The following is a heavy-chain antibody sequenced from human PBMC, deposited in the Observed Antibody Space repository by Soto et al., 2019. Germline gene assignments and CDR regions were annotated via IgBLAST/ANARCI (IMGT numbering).Heavy chain of an antibody. CDR1: GGSIISNTYY. CDR2: MIHTGST. J-gene: IGHJ4*02. Sequence: QLQLQESGPGLVNPSETLSPICTVPGGSIISNTYYWGWIRQAPGQELEWIGSMIHTGSTYYNPSLKGRVTMGVERSMNKFFLSLAAVTAADTAVYCGARDFDYTSWWYDSQIVYWGQGTLVA. D-gene: IGHD2-15*01. CDR3: ARDFDYTSWWYDSQIVY. V-gene: IGHV4-39*02.